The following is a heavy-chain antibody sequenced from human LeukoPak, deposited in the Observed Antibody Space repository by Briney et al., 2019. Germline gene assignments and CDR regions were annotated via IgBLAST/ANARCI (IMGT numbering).Heavy chain of an antibody. J-gene: IGHJ4*02. CDR2: INSDGSST. CDR3: VLHPPYSSVGYIDH. D-gene: IGHD2-15*01. CDR1: GFTFSGYW. Sequence: PGGSLRLSCAASGFTFSGYWMHWVRQAPGKGLVWVSRINSDGSSTNYADSVKGRFTISRDNAKNTLFLQMNSLRVEDTAVYYCVLHPPYSSVGYIDHWGQGTLVTVSS. V-gene: IGHV3-74*01.